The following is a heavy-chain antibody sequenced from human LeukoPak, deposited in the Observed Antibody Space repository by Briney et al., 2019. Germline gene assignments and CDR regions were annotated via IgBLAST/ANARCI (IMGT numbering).Heavy chain of an antibody. Sequence: SETLSLTCSVSSGSISSYYWSWIRQPPGKGLEWIGYIYYSGSTNYNPSLKSRVTISVDTSKNQFSLKLSSVTAADTAVYYCARDGGSSGDAFDIWGQGTMVTVSS. CDR3: ARDGGSSGDAFDI. D-gene: IGHD6-19*01. CDR1: SGSISSYY. V-gene: IGHV4-59*01. CDR2: IYYSGST. J-gene: IGHJ3*02.